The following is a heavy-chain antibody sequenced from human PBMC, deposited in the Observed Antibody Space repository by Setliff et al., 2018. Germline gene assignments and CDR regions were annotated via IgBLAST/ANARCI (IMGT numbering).Heavy chain of an antibody. Sequence: PGGSLRLSCAASEFTFNSYTMNWVRQAPGQGLEWVSSIDSSSTWIYYADSVKGRFTISRDNAKNSLYLQMNSLKTEDTAVYYCLGSLRKINSFDIWGQGTMVTV. CDR2: IDSSSTWI. V-gene: IGHV3-21*04. D-gene: IGHD2-21*01. J-gene: IGHJ3*02. CDR3: LGSLRKINSFDI. CDR1: EFTFNSYT.